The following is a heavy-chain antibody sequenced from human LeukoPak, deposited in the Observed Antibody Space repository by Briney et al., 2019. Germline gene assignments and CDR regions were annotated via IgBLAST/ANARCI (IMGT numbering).Heavy chain of an antibody. CDR2: IYYSGST. CDR3: AGFSPSCYSFDY. Sequence: SETLSLTCTVSGGSISSYYWSWIRQPPGKGLEWIGYIYYSGSTNYNPSLKSRVTISVDTSKNQFSLKLSSVTAADTAVYYCAGFSPSCYSFDYWGQGTLVTVPS. D-gene: IGHD2-2*01. CDR1: GGSISSYY. J-gene: IGHJ4*02. V-gene: IGHV4-59*08.